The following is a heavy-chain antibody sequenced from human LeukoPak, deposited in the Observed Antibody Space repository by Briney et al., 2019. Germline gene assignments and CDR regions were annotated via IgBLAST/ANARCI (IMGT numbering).Heavy chain of an antibody. J-gene: IGHJ4*02. CDR3: AKGRRFGQFFDY. CDR1: GFTFISHA. V-gene: IGHV3-23*01. Sequence: GGSLRLSCAASGFTFISHAMTWVRQAPGKGLEWVSAISGSGDSAYYADSVKGRFTISRDNSKNTLYLQMNSLRAEDAAVYYCAKGRRFGQFFDYWGQGTLVTVSS. CDR2: ISGSGDSA. D-gene: IGHD3-10*01.